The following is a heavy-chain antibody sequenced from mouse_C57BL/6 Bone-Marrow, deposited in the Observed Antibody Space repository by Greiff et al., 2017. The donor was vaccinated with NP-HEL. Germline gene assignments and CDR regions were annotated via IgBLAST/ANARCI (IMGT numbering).Heavy chain of an antibody. D-gene: IGHD3-3*01. V-gene: IGHV5-17*01. Sequence: EVQLVESGGGLVKPGGSLKLSCAASGFTFSDYGMHWVRQAPEKGLEWVAYISSGSSTIYYADTVKGRFTISRDNAKNTLFLQMNSLRSEDTAMYYCARGRAGFFDYWGQGTTLTVSS. J-gene: IGHJ2*01. CDR3: ARGRAGFFDY. CDR2: ISSGSSTI. CDR1: GFTFSDYG.